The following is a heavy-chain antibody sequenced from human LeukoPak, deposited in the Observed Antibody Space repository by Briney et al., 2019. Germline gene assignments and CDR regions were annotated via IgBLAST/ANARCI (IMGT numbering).Heavy chain of an antibody. CDR3: ARDGSGVWFDY. J-gene: IGHJ4*02. D-gene: IGHD3-10*01. CDR2: INPNSGGT. CDR1: GYTFTGYY. V-gene: IGHV1-2*04. Sequence: GASVKVSCKASGYTFTGYYMHWVRQAPGQGLEWMGWINPNSGGTNYAQKFQGWVTMTRDTSISTAYMELRSLRSDDTAVYYCARDGSGVWFDYWGQGTLVTVSS.